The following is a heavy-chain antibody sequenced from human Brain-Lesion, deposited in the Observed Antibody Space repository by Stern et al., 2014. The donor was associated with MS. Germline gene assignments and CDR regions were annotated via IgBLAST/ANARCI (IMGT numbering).Heavy chain of an antibody. J-gene: IGHJ4*02. V-gene: IGHV3-30*18. Sequence: VQLVESGGVVVQPGRSLRLTCTVSGFTFSSYGMHWVRQAPGKRLEWVPVISYDGSDTYYAESVKGRFTISRDNSKNTLYLEMRSPRPEDTAVYYCVKRGITEVRGVRLGDYWGPGTLVIVSS. CDR2: ISYDGSDT. CDR3: VKRGITEVRGVRLGDY. D-gene: IGHD3-10*01. CDR1: GFTFSSYG.